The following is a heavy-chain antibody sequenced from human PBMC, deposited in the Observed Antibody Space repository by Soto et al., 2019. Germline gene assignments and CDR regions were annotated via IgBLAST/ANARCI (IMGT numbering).Heavy chain of an antibody. V-gene: IGHV3-30-3*01. Sequence: QVQLVESGGGVVQPGRSLRLSCAASGFTFSSYAMHWVRQAPGKGLEWVAVISYDGSNKYYADSVKGRFTISRDNSKNTLYLQMNGLRAEDTAVYYCARQLRGFGESKSYYYYGMDVWGQGTTVTVSS. J-gene: IGHJ6*02. CDR3: ARQLRGFGESKSYYYYGMDV. D-gene: IGHD3-10*01. CDR2: ISYDGSNK. CDR1: GFTFSSYA.